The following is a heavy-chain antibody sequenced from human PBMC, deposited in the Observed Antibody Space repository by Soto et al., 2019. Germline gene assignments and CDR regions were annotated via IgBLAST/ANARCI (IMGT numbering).Heavy chain of an antibody. V-gene: IGHV1-46*01. CDR2: INPSGGTT. D-gene: IGHD2-2*01. CDR1: VYIFTSYY. Sequence: ASVKVSCKTSVYIFTSYYIHWVRQAPGQGLERMGIINPSGGTTTYAQKFQGRVTMTRDTSTSTVYMELSSLRSEDTAVYYCARGPATAPDAYWGLGTLVTVSS. CDR3: ARGPATAPDAY. J-gene: IGHJ4*02.